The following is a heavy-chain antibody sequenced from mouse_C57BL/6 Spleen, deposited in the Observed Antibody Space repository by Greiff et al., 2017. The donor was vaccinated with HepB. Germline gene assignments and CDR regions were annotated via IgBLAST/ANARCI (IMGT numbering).Heavy chain of an antibody. Sequence: EVMLVESGGGLVKPGGSLKLSCAASGFTFSDYGMHWVRQAPEKGLEWVAYISSGSSTIYYADTVKGRFTISRDNAKNTLFLQMTSLRSEDTAMYYCARRRDYRYFDVWGTGTTVTVSS. CDR1: GFTFSDYG. CDR3: ARRRDYRYFDV. J-gene: IGHJ1*03. D-gene: IGHD2-12*01. CDR2: ISSGSSTI. V-gene: IGHV5-17*01.